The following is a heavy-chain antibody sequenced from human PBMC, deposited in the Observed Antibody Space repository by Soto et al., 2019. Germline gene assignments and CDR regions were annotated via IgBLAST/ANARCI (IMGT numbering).Heavy chain of an antibody. CDR1: GGTFSSYT. CDR2: IIPILGIA. J-gene: IGHJ4*02. V-gene: IGHV1-69*02. CDR3: ARGMTTVVPYFDY. D-gene: IGHD4-17*01. Sequence: GASVKVSCKASGGTFSSYTISWVRQAPGQGLEWMGRIIPILGIANYAQKFQGRVTITADKSTSTAYMELSSLRSEDTAVYYCARGMTTVVPYFDYWGQGTLVTVPQ.